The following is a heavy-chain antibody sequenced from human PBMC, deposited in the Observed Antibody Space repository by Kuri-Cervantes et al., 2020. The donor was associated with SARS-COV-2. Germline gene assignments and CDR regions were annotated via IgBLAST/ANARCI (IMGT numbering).Heavy chain of an antibody. CDR1: GFTFGNYA. CDR3: TGPTYSSSWYSSDWGKY. V-gene: IGHV3-49*04. J-gene: IGHJ4*02. CDR2: IRSKAYGGTT. D-gene: IGHD6-13*01. Sequence: GESLKISCTASGFTFGNYAMSWVRQAPGKGLEWVGFIRSKAYGGTTEYAASVKGRFTISRDDSKSIAYLQMNSLKTEDTAVYYCTGPTYSSSWYSSDWGKYWGQGTLVTVSS.